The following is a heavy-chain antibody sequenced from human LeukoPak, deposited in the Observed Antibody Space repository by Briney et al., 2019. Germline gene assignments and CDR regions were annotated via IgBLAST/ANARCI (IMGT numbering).Heavy chain of an antibody. D-gene: IGHD3-10*01. CDR2: ISSSSSYI. CDR1: GFTFSSYS. V-gene: IGHV3-21*01. J-gene: IGHJ4*02. CDR3: ARDLFRYGSGKVAAY. Sequence: PGGSLRLSCAASGFTFSSYSMNWVRQAPGKGLEWVSSISSSSSYIYYADSVKGRFTISRDNAKNSLYLQMNSLRAEDTAVYYCARDLFRYGSGKVAAYWGQGTLVTVSS.